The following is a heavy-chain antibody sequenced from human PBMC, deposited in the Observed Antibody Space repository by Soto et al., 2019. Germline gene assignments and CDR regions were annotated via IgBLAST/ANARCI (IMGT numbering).Heavy chain of an antibody. V-gene: IGHV3-48*02. CDR2: ITSSSSTI. J-gene: IGHJ4*02. CDR1: GFTFSSYN. Sequence: LRLSCAASGFTFSSYNMNWVRQAPGKGLEWVSHITSSSSTIYYADSVKGRFTISRDNARNSLYLQMNSLRDEDTAVYYCARDVGYYYDSSGYYRFDYWGQGTLVTVSS. CDR3: ARDVGYYYDSSGYYRFDY. D-gene: IGHD3-22*01.